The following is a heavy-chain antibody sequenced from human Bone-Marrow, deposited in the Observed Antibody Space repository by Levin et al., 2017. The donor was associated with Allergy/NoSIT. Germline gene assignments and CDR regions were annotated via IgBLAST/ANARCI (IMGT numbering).Heavy chain of an antibody. J-gene: IGHJ4*02. CDR2: ISGRGDST. CDR3: ARDPYDFWSGYFFDY. Sequence: PGGSLRLSCAASGFTYSSHAMAWVRQAPGKGLEWVSAISGRGDSTYYGVSVRGRFTISRDNSRNTLFLQMDNLRAEDMAVYYCARDPYDFWSGYFFDYWGQGTLVTVSS. CDR1: GFTYSSHA. D-gene: IGHD3-3*01. V-gene: IGHV3-23*01.